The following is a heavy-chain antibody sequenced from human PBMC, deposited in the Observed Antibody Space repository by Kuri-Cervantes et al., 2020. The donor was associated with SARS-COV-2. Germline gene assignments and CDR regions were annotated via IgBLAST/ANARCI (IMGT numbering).Heavy chain of an antibody. CDR1: GGSISSYY. V-gene: IGHV4-59*12. CDR2: IYYSGST. CDR3: AKEGIGLRRYTMDI. Sequence: LRLSCTVSGGSISSYYWSWIRQPPGKGLEWIGYIYYSGSTNYNPSLKSRVTISVDTSKNQFSLKLSSVTAADTALCYCAKEGIGLRRYTMDIWGHGTTVTVSS. D-gene: IGHD4-17*01. J-gene: IGHJ6*02.